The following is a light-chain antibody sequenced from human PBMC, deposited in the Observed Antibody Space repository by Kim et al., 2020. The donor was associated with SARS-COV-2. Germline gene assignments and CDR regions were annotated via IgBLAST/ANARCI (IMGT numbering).Light chain of an antibody. V-gene: IGLV2-14*04. CDR1: SSDIGAYNY. J-gene: IGLJ3*02. Sequence: GQSVTISCTGTSSDIGAYNYVSWCQQHPGKVPKVIISDVSERPSGVSNRFSGSKSGNTASLTISGLQPEDEADYYCTSYTGSGTWVFGGGTQLTVL. CDR3: TSYTGSGTWV. CDR2: DVS.